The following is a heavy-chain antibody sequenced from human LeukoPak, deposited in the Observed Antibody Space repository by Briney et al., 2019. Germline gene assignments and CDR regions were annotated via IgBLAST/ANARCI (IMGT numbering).Heavy chain of an antibody. CDR3: ARDRRGAFDI. CDR2: IYSGGST. J-gene: IGHJ3*02. CDR1: GFTVSSKY. Sequence: GGSLRLSCAASGFTVSSKYMSWVRQAPGKGLEWVSVIYSGGSTYYADSVKGRFTISRDNSKNTLYLQTNSLRAEYTAVYYCARDRRGAFDIWGQGTMVTVSS. D-gene: IGHD5-12*01. V-gene: IGHV3-66*01.